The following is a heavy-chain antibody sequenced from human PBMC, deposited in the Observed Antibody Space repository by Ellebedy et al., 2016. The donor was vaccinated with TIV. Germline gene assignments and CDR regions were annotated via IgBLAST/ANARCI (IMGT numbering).Heavy chain of an antibody. CDR1: GGSISSGGYS. J-gene: IGHJ6*02. V-gene: IGHV4-30-2*01. Sequence: SETLSLTXAVSGGSISSGGYSWSWIRQPPGKGLEWIGYIYHSGSTYYNPSLKSRVTISVDRSKNQFSLKLSSVTAADTAVYYCARSDYHYCGMDVWGQGTTVTVSS. CDR3: ARSDYHYCGMDV. D-gene: IGHD4/OR15-4a*01. CDR2: IYHSGST.